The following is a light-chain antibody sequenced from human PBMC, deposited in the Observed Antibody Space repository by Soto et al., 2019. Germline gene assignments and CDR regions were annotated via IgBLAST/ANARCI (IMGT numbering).Light chain of an antibody. J-gene: IGLJ1*01. Sequence: QSALTHPPSASGTPGQRVTMSCSGGNSNIGSHTVNWYQHLPGTAPTLLIFSNNQRPSAVPARFSVSKSAASASLAISGLQSGDEGDYYCAAWDDSLTGCDVFGTGTKATVL. CDR2: SNN. V-gene: IGLV1-44*01. CDR1: NSNIGSHT. CDR3: AAWDDSLTGCDV.